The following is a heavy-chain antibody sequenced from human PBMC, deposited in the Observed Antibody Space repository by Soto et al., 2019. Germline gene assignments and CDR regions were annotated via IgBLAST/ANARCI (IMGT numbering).Heavy chain of an antibody. J-gene: IGHJ4*02. CDR1: GFTVSSNY. Sequence: EVQLVESGGGLVQPGGSLRLSCAASGFTVSSNYMSWVRQAPGKGLEWVSVIYSGGSTYYADSVKGRFTISRDNSKNTLYLQMNSLRAEDTAVYYCARVHCSGGSCYHFDYWGQGTLVTVSS. V-gene: IGHV3-66*01. CDR3: ARVHCSGGSCYHFDY. CDR2: IYSGGST. D-gene: IGHD2-15*01.